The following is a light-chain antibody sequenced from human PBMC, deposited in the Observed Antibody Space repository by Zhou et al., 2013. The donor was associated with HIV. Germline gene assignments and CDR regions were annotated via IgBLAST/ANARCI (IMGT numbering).Light chain of an antibody. CDR1: QTISNW. CDR3: QQYNSYST. J-gene: IGKJ2*01. CDR2: GAS. V-gene: IGKV1-5*01. Sequence: DIQMTQSPSTLSASVGDRVTITCRASQTISNWLAWYQQKPGKAPELLIYGASNLQSGVPSRLSGSGSGTEFTLTISSLQPDDFATYYCQQYNSYSTFGQGTKLEIK.